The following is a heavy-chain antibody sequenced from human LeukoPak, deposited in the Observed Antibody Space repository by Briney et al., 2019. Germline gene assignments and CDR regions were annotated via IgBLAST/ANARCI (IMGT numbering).Heavy chain of an antibody. CDR2: ITNDGSST. CDR1: GFTFSHYY. V-gene: IGHV3-74*01. J-gene: IGHJ4*02. Sequence: GGSLRLSCAASGFTFSHYYMHWVRQAPGKGLVWVSRITNDGSSTNYADSVKGRFTLSRDNAKNTLYLQMDSLRAEDTAVYYCASDIVLVPDAADYWGQGTLVTVSS. D-gene: IGHD2-2*01. CDR3: ASDIVLVPDAADY.